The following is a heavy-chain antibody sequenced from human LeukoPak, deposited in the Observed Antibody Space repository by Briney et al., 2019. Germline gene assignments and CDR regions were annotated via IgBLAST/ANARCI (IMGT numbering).Heavy chain of an antibody. CDR1: GGSISSSSYY. J-gene: IGHJ5*02. V-gene: IGHV4-39*07. Sequence: SETLSLTCTVSGGSISSSSYYWGWIRQPPGKGLEWIGSIYYSGSTYYNPSLKSRVTISVDTSKNQFSLKLSSVTAADTAVYYCARATLYSYGPVNWFHPWGQGTLVTVSS. D-gene: IGHD5-18*01. CDR3: ARATLYSYGPVNWFHP. CDR2: IYYSGST.